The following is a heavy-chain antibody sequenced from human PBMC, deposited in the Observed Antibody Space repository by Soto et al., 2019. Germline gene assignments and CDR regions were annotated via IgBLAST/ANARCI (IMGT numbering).Heavy chain of an antibody. CDR3: ARGGGAAAAY. J-gene: IGHJ4*02. CDR2: IYSDGST. CDR1: VFTVSGNY. D-gene: IGHD6-13*01. V-gene: IGHV3-66*01. Sequence: EVQLVESGGGLVQPGVSLRLSCAASVFTVSGNYMNWVRQAPGKGLEWVSVIYSDGSTYYADSVKGRFTISSDSSKNRLYLQMNRLRAEDTAVYYCARGGGAAAAYWGPGTLVTVSS.